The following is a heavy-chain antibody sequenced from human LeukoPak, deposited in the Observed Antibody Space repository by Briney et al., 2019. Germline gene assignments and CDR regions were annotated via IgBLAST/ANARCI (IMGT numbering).Heavy chain of an antibody. J-gene: IGHJ4*02. CDR2: IYSGGST. Sequence: GGSLRLSCAASGFTVSSSYMSWVRQAPGKGLEWVSVIYSGGSTYYADSVKGRFTISRDNSKNTLYLQMNSLRAEDTAVYYCARAQWGVYFDYRGQGTLVTVSS. V-gene: IGHV3-53*01. CDR3: ARAQWGVYFDY. D-gene: IGHD2-8*01. CDR1: GFTVSSSY.